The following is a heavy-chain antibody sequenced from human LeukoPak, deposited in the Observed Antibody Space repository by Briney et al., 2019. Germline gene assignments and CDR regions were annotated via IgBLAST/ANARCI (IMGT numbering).Heavy chain of an antibody. J-gene: IGHJ4*02. CDR3: ARKEDKEFDY. CDR2: IYYSGST. D-gene: IGHD2-15*01. Sequence: PSETLSLTCTVSGGSISSSSYYWGWIRQPPGKGLEWIGSIYYSGSTCYNPSLKSRVTISVDTSKNQFSLKLSSVTAADTAVYYCARKEDKEFDYWGQGTLVTVSS. V-gene: IGHV4-39*01. CDR1: GGSISSSSYY.